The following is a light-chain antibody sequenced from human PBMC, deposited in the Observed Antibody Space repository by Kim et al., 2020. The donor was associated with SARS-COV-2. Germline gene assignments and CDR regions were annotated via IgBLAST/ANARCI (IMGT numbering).Light chain of an antibody. J-gene: IGKJ1*01. CDR1: QSVNNNY. CDR2: GAS. V-gene: IGKV3-20*01. Sequence: EVVLTQSPGTLSLSPGERATLSCRASQSVNNNYLAWYQQKPGQAPRLLIYGASTRATSTPDRFSGSGSGTDFTLTISRLEPEDYAVYYCQKYGRSPRPFGQGTKVDIK. CDR3: QKYGRSPRP.